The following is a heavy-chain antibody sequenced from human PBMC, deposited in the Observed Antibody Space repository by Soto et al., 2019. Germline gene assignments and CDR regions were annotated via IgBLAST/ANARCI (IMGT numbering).Heavy chain of an antibody. Sequence: QVQLVESGGGVVQPGRSLRLSCVASGFTFSNDGMHWVRQAPGKGLEWVAVIWYDGSKQYYVDSVKGRFTISRDNSKNTLYLQMNSLRADDTAVYYCARDPGVTNYYFDYWGQGALVTVSS. D-gene: IGHD4-17*01. CDR3: ARDPGVTNYYFDY. J-gene: IGHJ4*02. V-gene: IGHV3-33*01. CDR2: IWYDGSKQ. CDR1: GFTFSNDG.